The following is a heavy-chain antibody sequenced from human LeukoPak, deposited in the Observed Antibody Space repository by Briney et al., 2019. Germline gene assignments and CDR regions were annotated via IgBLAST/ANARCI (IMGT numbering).Heavy chain of an antibody. CDR3: ARSEWELTGEVY. D-gene: IGHD1-26*01. J-gene: IGHJ4*02. V-gene: IGHV1-69*04. CDR1: GGTFSSYA. Sequence: GASVKVSCKASGGTFSSYAISWVRQAPGQGLEWMGRIIPILGIANYAQKFQGRVTITADKSTSTAYMELSRLRSDDTAVYYCARSEWELTGEVYWGQGTLVTVSS. CDR2: IIPILGIA.